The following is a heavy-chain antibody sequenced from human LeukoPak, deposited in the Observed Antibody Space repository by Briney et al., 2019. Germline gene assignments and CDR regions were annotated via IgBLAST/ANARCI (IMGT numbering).Heavy chain of an antibody. CDR3: ARETTAFYYFDY. J-gene: IGHJ4*02. CDR1: GGSISSGDYY. CDR2: IYYSGST. D-gene: IGHD4-17*01. V-gene: IGHV4-30-4*01. Sequence: SETLSLTCTVSGGSISSGDYYWSWIRRPPGKGLEWIGYIYYSGSTYYNPSLKSRVTISVDTSKNQFSLKLSSVTAADTAVYYCARETTAFYYFDYWGQGTLVTVSS.